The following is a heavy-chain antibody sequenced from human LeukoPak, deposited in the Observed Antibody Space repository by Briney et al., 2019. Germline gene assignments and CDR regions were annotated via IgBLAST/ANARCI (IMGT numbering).Heavy chain of an antibody. CDR1: GFTFSSYA. D-gene: IGHD3-10*01. CDR3: AKISEDYYGSGARWFDP. V-gene: IGHV3-23*01. CDR2: ISGSGGST. Sequence: PGGSLRLSCAASGFTFSSYAMSWVRQAPGKGLEWVSAISGSGGSTYYADSVKGRFTISRDNSKNTLYLQMNSLRAEDTAVYYCAKISEDYYGSGARWFDPWGQGILVTVSS. J-gene: IGHJ5*02.